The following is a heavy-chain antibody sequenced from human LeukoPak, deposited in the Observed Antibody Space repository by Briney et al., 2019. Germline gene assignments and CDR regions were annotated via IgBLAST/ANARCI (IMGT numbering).Heavy chain of an antibody. D-gene: IGHD3-10*01. J-gene: IGHJ3*02. CDR3: AKPITMIRGNDAFDI. CDR2: IIGSGSNS. Sequence: GGSLRLSCAASRFTFSSYAMSWLRQAPGKGLEWVSNIIGSGSNSYYADSVRGRFTISRDNSDNTLYLQMNSLRAEDTAVYYCAKPITMIRGNDAFDIWGQGTMVTVSS. V-gene: IGHV3-23*01. CDR1: RFTFSSYA.